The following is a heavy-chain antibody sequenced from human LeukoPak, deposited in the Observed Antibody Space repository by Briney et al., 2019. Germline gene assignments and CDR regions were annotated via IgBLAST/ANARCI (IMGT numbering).Heavy chain of an antibody. V-gene: IGHV4-34*01. CDR1: GFTFSSYS. CDR2: INHSGST. D-gene: IGHD5-18*01. CDR3: ARENDRYGRIDY. Sequence: PGGSLRLSCAASGFTFSSYSMNWIRQAPGKGLEWVGEINHSGSTDYNPSLKSRVIISIDTSKNQFSLRLSSVTAADTAVYYCARENDRYGRIDYWGQGTQVTVSS. J-gene: IGHJ4*02.